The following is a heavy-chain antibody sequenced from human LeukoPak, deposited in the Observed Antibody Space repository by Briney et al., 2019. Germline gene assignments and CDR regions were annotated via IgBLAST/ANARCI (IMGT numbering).Heavy chain of an antibody. Sequence: PGGSLRLSCAASGFTFSGYRMDWVRQAPGKGMEWVANINQDGRNQYYAASVRGRFNISRDNAKNSLYLQMNSLRAEDTGVYYCSRSPDYWGQGALVTVSS. CDR3: SRSPDY. V-gene: IGHV3-7*01. CDR2: INQDGRNQ. J-gene: IGHJ4*02. CDR1: GFTFSGYR.